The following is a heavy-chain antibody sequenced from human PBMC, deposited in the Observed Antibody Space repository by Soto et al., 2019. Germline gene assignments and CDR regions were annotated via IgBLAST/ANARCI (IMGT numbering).Heavy chain of an antibody. CDR2: IYWNDDK. CDR3: AKSGSSGWYGWFDP. D-gene: IGHD6-19*01. V-gene: IGHV2-5*01. Sequence: QITLKESGPTLVKPTQTLTLTCIFSGFSLRTSGVGVGWIRQPPGKALEWLGFIYWNDDKRYSPSLKSRLTITKDTSKNPVVLTMTHMDPVDTATYYCAKSGSSGWYGWFDPWGQGTLVTVSS. CDR1: GFSLRTSGVG. J-gene: IGHJ5*02.